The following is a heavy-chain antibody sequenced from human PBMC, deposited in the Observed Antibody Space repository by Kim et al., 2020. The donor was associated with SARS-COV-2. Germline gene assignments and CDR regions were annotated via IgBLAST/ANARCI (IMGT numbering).Heavy chain of an antibody. Sequence: GGSLRLSCAASGFTFSSYGMHWVRQAPGKGLEWVAVIWYDGSNKYYADSVKGRFTISRDNSKNTLYLQMNSLRAEDTAVYYCAREHLLRGRETAPYYFDYWGQGTLVTVSS. CDR2: IWYDGSNK. V-gene: IGHV3-33*01. J-gene: IGHJ4*02. CDR1: GFTFSSYG. CDR3: AREHLLRGRETAPYYFDY. D-gene: IGHD1-26*01.